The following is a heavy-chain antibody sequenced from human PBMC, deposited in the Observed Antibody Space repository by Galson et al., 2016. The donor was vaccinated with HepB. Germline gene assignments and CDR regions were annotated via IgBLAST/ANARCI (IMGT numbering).Heavy chain of an antibody. CDR1: GYTFTAYY. Sequence: SVKVSCKASGYTFTAYYIHWVRQAPGQGLEWMGWIDPNSGGTDYAQRFQGRVTMTRDTSISTAYMDLNRLRSDDTAVYYCARGHYYDSRGYYYLLDYWGQGTLVTISS. CDR3: ARGHYYDSRGYYYLLDY. D-gene: IGHD3-22*01. V-gene: IGHV1-2*02. CDR2: IDPNSGGT. J-gene: IGHJ4*02.